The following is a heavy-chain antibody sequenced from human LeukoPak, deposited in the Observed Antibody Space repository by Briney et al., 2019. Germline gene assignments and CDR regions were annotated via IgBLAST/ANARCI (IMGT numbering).Heavy chain of an antibody. Sequence: PSETLSLTRTVSGGSINIHDWSWIRQPPGKRLEWIGYIYNNGSTNYNPSLKSRVTMSLDTSKNQFSLKLSSVTAADTAVYYCARDRSSSSWYPLDYWGQGTLVTVSS. CDR1: GGSINIHD. D-gene: IGHD6-13*01. CDR2: IYNNGST. J-gene: IGHJ4*02. CDR3: ARDRSSSSWYPLDY. V-gene: IGHV4-59*11.